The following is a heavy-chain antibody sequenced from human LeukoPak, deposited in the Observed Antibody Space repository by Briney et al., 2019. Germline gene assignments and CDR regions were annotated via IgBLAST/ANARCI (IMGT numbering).Heavy chain of an antibody. V-gene: IGHV3-30*19. CDR3: ARDLGLTPGYGMDV. Sequence: GRSLRLSCAASGFTFSSYGMHWVRQAPGKGLVWVAVISYDGSNKYYADSVKGRFTISRDNSKNTLYLQMNSLRAEDTAVYYCARDLGLTPGYGMDVWGQGTTVTVSS. CDR2: ISYDGSNK. CDR1: GFTFSSYG. J-gene: IGHJ6*02.